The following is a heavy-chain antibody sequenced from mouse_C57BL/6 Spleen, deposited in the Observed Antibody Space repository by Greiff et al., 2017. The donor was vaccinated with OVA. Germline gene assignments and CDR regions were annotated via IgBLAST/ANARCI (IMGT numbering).Heavy chain of an antibody. V-gene: IGHV1-61*01. D-gene: IGHD2-2*01. J-gene: IGHJ3*01. CDR1: GYTFNSYW. CDR2: IYPSDSET. Sequence: QVQLQQPGAELVRPGSSVKLSCKASGYTFNSYWMDWVKQRPGQGLEWIGNIYPSDSETHYTQKFKDKATLTVDKSSSTAYMQLSSLTSEDSAVDYCARLRGYDPFAYWGQGTLVTVSA. CDR3: ARLRGYDPFAY.